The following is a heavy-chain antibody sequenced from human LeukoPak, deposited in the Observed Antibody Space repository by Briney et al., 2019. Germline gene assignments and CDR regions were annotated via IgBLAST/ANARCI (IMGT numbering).Heavy chain of an antibody. CDR1: GGSISSYY. J-gene: IGHJ6*03. CDR3: ASLHIAAPYYMDV. V-gene: IGHV4-4*09. CDR2: IYTSGST. Sequence: SETLSLTRTVSGGSISSYYWSWIRQPRGKGLEGIGYIYTSGSTNYNPSLKSRVTISVDTSKNQFSLKLSSVTAADTAVYYCASLHIAAPYYMDVWGKGTTVTVSS. D-gene: IGHD6-6*01.